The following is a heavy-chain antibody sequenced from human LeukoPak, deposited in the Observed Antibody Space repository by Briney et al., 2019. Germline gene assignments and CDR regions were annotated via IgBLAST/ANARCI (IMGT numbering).Heavy chain of an antibody. CDR3: ARLNAGRLNYFDY. Sequence: SGTLSLTCAVSGGSISSSNWWSWVRQPPGKGLEWIGEIYHSGSTNYNPSLKSRVTISVDKSKNQFSLKLSSVTAADTAVYYCARLNAGRLNYFDYWGQGTLVTVSS. CDR2: IYHSGST. CDR1: GGSISSSNW. V-gene: IGHV4-4*02. J-gene: IGHJ4*02. D-gene: IGHD6-13*01.